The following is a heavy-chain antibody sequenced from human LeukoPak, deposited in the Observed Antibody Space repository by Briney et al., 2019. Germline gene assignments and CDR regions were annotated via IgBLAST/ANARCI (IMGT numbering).Heavy chain of an antibody. V-gene: IGHV3-66*01. CDR1: GFTVSSSY. CDR3: ARESPIVGANHFDH. CDR2: IYAGGTT. Sequence: QTGGSLRLSCAASGFTVSSSYMSWVRQAPGKGLEWVSVIYAGGTTFYTDSVKGRFTISRDNSKNTLYLQMNSLRVEDTARYYCARESPIVGANHFDHWGQGTLATVSS. D-gene: IGHD1-26*01. J-gene: IGHJ4*02.